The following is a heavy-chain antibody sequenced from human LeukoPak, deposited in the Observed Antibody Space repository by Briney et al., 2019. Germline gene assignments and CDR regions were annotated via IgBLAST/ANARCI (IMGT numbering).Heavy chain of an antibody. CDR2: ISSSSSTI. Sequence: GGSLRLSCAASGFTFSSYSMNWVRQAPGKGLEWVSYISSSSSTIYYADSVKGRFTISRDNAKNSLYLQMNSLRAEDTAVYYCARDPADSDIVVVPAAMRYFDYWGQGTLVTVSS. D-gene: IGHD2-2*01. CDR3: ARDPADSDIVVVPAAMRYFDY. V-gene: IGHV3-48*04. CDR1: GFTFSSYS. J-gene: IGHJ4*02.